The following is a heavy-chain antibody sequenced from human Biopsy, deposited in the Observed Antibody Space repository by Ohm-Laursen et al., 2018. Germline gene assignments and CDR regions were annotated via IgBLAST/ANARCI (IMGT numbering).Heavy chain of an antibody. CDR2: INPNSGNA. Sequence: ASVKVSCNAPGYTFAGYYLHWVRQAPGHGLEWMGWINPNSGNANYAQSFQGRLTVTRDTSISTAYMELTSLTFDDTAIYYCARVPAYPSIDGYYGLDLWGQGTTVIVSS. CDR3: ARVPAYPSIDGYYGLDL. V-gene: IGHV1-2*02. D-gene: IGHD3-9*01. CDR1: GYTFAGYY. J-gene: IGHJ6*02.